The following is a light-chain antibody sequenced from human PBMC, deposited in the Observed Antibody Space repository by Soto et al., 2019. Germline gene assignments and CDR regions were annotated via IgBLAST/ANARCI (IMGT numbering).Light chain of an antibody. Sequence: DIQMTQSPSSLSASVGDRVTITCRASQSISSYLNWYQQKPGKAPKLLIYAASSLQSGVPSRFSGCGSGTDFTLTISSLQPEDFATYYCQQSYSTLWTFGQGTKGEIK. V-gene: IGKV1-39*01. CDR2: AAS. CDR1: QSISSY. CDR3: QQSYSTLWT. J-gene: IGKJ1*01.